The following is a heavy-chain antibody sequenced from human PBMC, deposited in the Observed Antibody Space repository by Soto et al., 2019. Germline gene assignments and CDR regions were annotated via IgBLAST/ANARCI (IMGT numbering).Heavy chain of an antibody. CDR2: ISGSGGST. V-gene: IGHV3-23*01. CDR1: GFTFSSYA. J-gene: IGHJ4*02. Sequence: GGSLRLSCAASGFTFSSYAMSWVRQAPGKGLEWVSAISGSGGSTYYADSVKGRFTISRDNSKNTLYLQMNSLRAEDTAVYYCAKAPLSGYLHSVFVGSQDYWGQGTLVTVSS. D-gene: IGHD3-22*01. CDR3: AKAPLSGYLHSVFVGSQDY.